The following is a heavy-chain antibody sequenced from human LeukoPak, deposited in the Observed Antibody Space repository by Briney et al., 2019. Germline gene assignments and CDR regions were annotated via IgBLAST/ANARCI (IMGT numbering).Heavy chain of an antibody. Sequence: ASVKVSCKVSGYTLTELSMHWVRQAPGKGLERMGGFDPEDGETIYAQKFQGRVTMTEDTSTDTAYMELSSLRSEDTAVYYCATDAVVAATGYNWFDPWGQGTLVTVSS. D-gene: IGHD2-15*01. CDR2: FDPEDGET. J-gene: IGHJ5*02. CDR1: GYTLTELS. V-gene: IGHV1-24*01. CDR3: ATDAVVAATGYNWFDP.